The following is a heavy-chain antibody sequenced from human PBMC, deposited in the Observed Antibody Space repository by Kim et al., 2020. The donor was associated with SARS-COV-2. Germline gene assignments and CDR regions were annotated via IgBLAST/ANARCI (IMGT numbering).Heavy chain of an antibody. D-gene: IGHD6-13*01. CDR2: FGPESVET. CDR3: ATSPSIAVASWFDP. J-gene: IGHJ5*02. Sequence: GKGHGWMGGFGPESVETIYAQQFQGRVTMTEDTSTDTAYMELSSLRSEDTAVYYCATSPSIAVASWFDPWGQGTLVTVSS. V-gene: IGHV1-24*01.